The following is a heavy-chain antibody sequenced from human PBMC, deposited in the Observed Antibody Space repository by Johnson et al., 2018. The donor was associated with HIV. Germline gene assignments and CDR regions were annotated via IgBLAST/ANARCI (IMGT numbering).Heavy chain of an antibody. V-gene: IGHV3-23*04. CDR2: ISGSGGST. CDR1: GFTFSSYA. CDR3: ARDSSSWRPSGAFDI. J-gene: IGHJ3*02. D-gene: IGHD6-13*01. Sequence: VQLVESGGGLVQPGGSLRLSCAASGFTFSSYAMSWVRQAPGKGLEWVSAISGSGGSTGYADSVKGRFTISRDNAKNSLYLQMNSLRDEDTALYYCARDSSSWRPSGAFDIWGQGTMVTASS.